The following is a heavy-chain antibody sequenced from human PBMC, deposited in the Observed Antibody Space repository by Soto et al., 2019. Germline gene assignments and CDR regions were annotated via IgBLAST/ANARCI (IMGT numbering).Heavy chain of an antibody. CDR3: ARGGDTAMAEYYYYYYGMDV. CDR1: GGSISSGGYY. V-gene: IGHV4-31*03. Sequence: SETLSLTCTVSGGSISSGGYYWSWIRQHPGKGLEWIGYIYYSGSTYYNPSLKSRVTISVDTSKNQFSLKLSSVTAADTAVYYCARGGDTAMAEYYYYYYGMDVWGQGTTVTVSS. D-gene: IGHD5-18*01. CDR2: IYYSGST. J-gene: IGHJ6*02.